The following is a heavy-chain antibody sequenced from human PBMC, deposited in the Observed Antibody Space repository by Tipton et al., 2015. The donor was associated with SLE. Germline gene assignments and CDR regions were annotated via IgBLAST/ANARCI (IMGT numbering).Heavy chain of an antibody. J-gene: IGHJ6*02. D-gene: IGHD2/OR15-2a*01. CDR3: ARDLGEEYSNSRGRDYYYAMDV. Sequence: QLVQSGAEVKKPGASVQVSCKASGYPFADYYIHWVRQAPGQGLEWMGWINPNSGATHHAQKFQGRVTMARDTSISTAYMELRSLRSDDTAVYYCARDLGEEYSNSRGRDYYYAMDVWGQGTSVTVSS. CDR1: GYPFADYY. V-gene: IGHV1-2*02. CDR2: INPNSGAT.